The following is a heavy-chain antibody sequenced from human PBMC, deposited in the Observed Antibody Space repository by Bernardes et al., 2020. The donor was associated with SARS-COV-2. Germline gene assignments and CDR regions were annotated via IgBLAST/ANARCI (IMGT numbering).Heavy chain of an antibody. Sequence: SETLSLTCAVSGGSISSNNWWSWVRQPPGKGLEWIGEIYHSGSTNYNPSLKSRVTISVDKSVNQFSLELRSVTAADTAVYYCATGTYSNYWGQGILVTVSS. CDR1: GGSISSNNW. V-gene: IGHV4-4*02. CDR3: ATGTYSNY. D-gene: IGHD1-26*01. J-gene: IGHJ4*02. CDR2: IYHSGST.